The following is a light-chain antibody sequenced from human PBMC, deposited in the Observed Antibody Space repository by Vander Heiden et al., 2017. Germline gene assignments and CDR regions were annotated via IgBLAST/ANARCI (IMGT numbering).Light chain of an antibody. CDR3: GSWDDTLNGLYV. Sequence: QSVLTQPPSASGTPGQRVTISCSGSSSNIGRNSVDWYQQLPGTAPRLLIYNGGLRPAGVPARISGSKSGTSASLAISGLQSEDEADYYCGSWDDTLNGLYVFGGGTKV. J-gene: IGLJ1*01. V-gene: IGLV1-44*01. CDR2: NGG. CDR1: SSNIGRNS.